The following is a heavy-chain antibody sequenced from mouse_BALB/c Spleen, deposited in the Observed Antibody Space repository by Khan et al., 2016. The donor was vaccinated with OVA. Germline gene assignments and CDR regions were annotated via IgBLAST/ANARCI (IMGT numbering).Heavy chain of an antibody. J-gene: IGHJ2*01. V-gene: IGHV3-2*02. CDR2: ISYSGST. Sequence: VQLKESGPGLVKPSQSLSLTCTVTGYSITSGYGWNWIRQFPGNKLEWMGYISYSGSTNYNPSLKSRISITRDTSKKQFFLQLNSVTTEDTATYYCAITARIKYWCQGTTLTVSS. D-gene: IGHD1-2*01. CDR3: AITARIKY. CDR1: GYSITSGYG.